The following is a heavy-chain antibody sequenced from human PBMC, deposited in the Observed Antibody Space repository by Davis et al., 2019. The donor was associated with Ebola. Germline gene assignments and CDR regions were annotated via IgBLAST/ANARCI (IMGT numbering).Heavy chain of an antibody. CDR3: AKEQHDYGDHGGFDY. Sequence: GGSLRLSCAASGFTFGPYAMTWVRQALGKGLEWVSSIGSGHDTQYADSVKGRFTISRDNSKNTLYLQMNSLRAEDTAVYYCAKEQHDYGDHGGFDYWGQGTLVTVSS. V-gene: IGHV3-23*01. D-gene: IGHD4-17*01. CDR2: IGSGHDT. CDR1: GFTFGPYA. J-gene: IGHJ4*02.